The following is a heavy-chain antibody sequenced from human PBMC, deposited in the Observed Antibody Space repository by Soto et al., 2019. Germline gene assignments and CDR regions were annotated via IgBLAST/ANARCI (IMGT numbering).Heavy chain of an antibody. D-gene: IGHD3-9*01. V-gene: IGHV3-30-3*01. CDR1: GFTFSSYA. J-gene: IGHJ6*02. Sequence: GESLKISCAASGFTFSSYAMHWVRQAPGKGLEWVAVISYDGSNKYYADSVKGRFTISRDNSKNTLYLQMNSLRAEDTAVYYCARTVDDILTGYSVSGYGMDVWGQGTTVTVSS. CDR3: ARTVDDILTGYSVSGYGMDV. CDR2: ISYDGSNK.